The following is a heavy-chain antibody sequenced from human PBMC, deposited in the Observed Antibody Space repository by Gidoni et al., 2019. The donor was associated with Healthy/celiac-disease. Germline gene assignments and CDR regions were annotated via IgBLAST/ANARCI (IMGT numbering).Heavy chain of an antibody. V-gene: IGHV3-15*07. J-gene: IGHJ4*02. Sequence: EVQLVESGGGLVKPGGSLRLSCAASGFTFSNAWMNWVRQAPGKGLEWVGRIKSKTDGGSTDYAAPVKGRFTISRDDSKNTLYLQMNSLKTEDTAVYYCTTAGSAMVSPFVYWGQGTLVTVSS. CDR2: IKSKTDGGST. D-gene: IGHD5-18*01. CDR1: GFTFSNAW. CDR3: TTAGSAMVSPFVY.